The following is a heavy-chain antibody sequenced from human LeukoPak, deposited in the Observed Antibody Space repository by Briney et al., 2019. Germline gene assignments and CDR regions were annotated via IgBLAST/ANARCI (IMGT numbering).Heavy chain of an antibody. V-gene: IGHV3-21*01. Sequence: PGRSLRLSCAPSRPTHSSYNMNCARHAAGNRPEWGSSISSSSSYIYYADSVKGRFTISTDNAKNSLYLKMNTLRAEDTALYYCARGASRADYWGQGTLVTVSS. CDR3: ARGASRADY. CDR1: RPTHSSYN. J-gene: IGHJ4*02. CDR2: ISSSSSYI.